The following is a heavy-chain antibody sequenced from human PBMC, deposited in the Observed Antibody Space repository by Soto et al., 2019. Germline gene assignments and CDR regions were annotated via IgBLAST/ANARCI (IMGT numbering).Heavy chain of an antibody. CDR2: IIPIFGTA. J-gene: IGHJ5*02. CDR1: GGTXTSYA. CDR3: ARSDCGGDCYVGFAP. Sequence: SXKVSCKASGGTXTSYAIRWVRQAPGQGLEWMGGIIPIFGTANYAQKFQGRVTITADESTSTAYMELSSLRSEDTAVYYCARSDCGGDCYVGFAPWGQGTLVTVSS. D-gene: IGHD2-21*02. V-gene: IGHV1-69*13.